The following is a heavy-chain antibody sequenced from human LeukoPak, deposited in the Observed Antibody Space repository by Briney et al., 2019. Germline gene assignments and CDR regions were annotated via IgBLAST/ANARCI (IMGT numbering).Heavy chain of an antibody. CDR3: ARMGIAAVGAYYFDY. CDR1: GFTFSDYY. CDR2: ISRNSYT. D-gene: IGHD6-13*01. J-gene: IGHJ4*02. V-gene: IGHV3-11*06. Sequence: GGSLRLSCAASGFTFSDYYMSWIRQAPGKGLEWVSYISRNSYTNYADSVKGRFTISRDNAKNSLYLQMASLRAEDTAVYYCARMGIAAVGAYYFDYWGQGTLVAVSS.